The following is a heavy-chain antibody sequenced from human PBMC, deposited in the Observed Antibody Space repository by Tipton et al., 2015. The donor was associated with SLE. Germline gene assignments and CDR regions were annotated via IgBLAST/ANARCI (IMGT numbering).Heavy chain of an antibody. CDR3: AKDHPVVDGGDTFDI. J-gene: IGHJ3*02. Sequence: SLRLSCAASEFSFTDSGMHWVRQAPGKGLEWVAFIRYDGFSKYYSDSVKGRFTISRDNYKNTLYLQMNSLRTEDTAVYYCAKDHPVVDGGDTFDIWGQGTMATVSS. D-gene: IGHD2-15*01. V-gene: IGHV3-30*02. CDR2: IRYDGFSK. CDR1: EFSFTDSG.